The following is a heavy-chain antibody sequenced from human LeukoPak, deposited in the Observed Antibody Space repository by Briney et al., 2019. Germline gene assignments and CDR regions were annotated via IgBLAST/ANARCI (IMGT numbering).Heavy chain of an antibody. CDR3: ATLYYDSSGYPIDI. CDR2: IYSGGST. Sequence: GGSLRLSCAASGFTVSSNYMSWVRQAPGKGLEWVSVIYSGGSTYYADSVKGRFTISRDNSKNTLYLQMNSRRAEDTAVYYCATLYYDSSGYPIDIWGQGTMVTVSS. D-gene: IGHD3-22*01. CDR1: GFTVSSNY. J-gene: IGHJ3*02. V-gene: IGHV3-66*01.